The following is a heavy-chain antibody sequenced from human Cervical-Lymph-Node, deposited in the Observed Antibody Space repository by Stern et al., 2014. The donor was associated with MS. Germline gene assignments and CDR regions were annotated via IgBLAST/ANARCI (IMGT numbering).Heavy chain of an antibody. J-gene: IGHJ4*02. Sequence: EDQLVESGGGLVQPGGSLRLSCAASGFTVSNNYMTWVRQGPGMGLEWFSLIYSGGNTYYADSVKGRFTISRDNSKNTLYLQMNSLRPEDTAVYYCATRNIGTRGYWGQGALVTVSS. V-gene: IGHV3-66*02. D-gene: IGHD6-6*01. CDR2: IYSGGNT. CDR1: GFTVSNNY. CDR3: ATRNIGTRGY.